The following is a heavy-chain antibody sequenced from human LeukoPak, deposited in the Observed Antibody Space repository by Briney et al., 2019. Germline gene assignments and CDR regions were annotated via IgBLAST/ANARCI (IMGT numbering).Heavy chain of an antibody. V-gene: IGHV4-34*01. Sequence: SETLSLTCAVYGGSFSGYYWSWIRQPPGNGLEWIGEINHSGSTNYNPSLKSRVTISVDTSKNQFSLKLSSVTAADTAVYYCARGIRTAAAHFNWFDPWGQGTLVTVSS. CDR2: INHSGST. J-gene: IGHJ5*02. CDR3: ARGIRTAAAHFNWFDP. CDR1: GGSFSGYY. D-gene: IGHD6-13*01.